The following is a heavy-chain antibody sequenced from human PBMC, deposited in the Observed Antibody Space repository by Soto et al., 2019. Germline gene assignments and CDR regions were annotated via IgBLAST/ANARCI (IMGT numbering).Heavy chain of an antibody. Sequence: LRLSCAASGFTFSSYGMHWVRQAPGKGLEWVAVIWYDGSNKYYADSVKGRFTISRDNSKNTLYLQMNSLRAEDTAVYYCARDTPSLRVAGYGMDVWGQGTTVTVSS. D-gene: IGHD3-3*01. CDR2: IWYDGSNK. V-gene: IGHV3-33*01. CDR1: GFTFSSYG. CDR3: ARDTPSLRVAGYGMDV. J-gene: IGHJ6*02.